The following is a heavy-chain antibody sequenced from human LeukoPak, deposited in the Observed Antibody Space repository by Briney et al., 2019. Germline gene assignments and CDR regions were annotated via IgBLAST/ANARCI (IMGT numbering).Heavy chain of an antibody. Sequence: SETLSLTCTVSGGSLSGHYWSWIRQPPGKRLEWIGYVSYTGRTKYNPSLQSRVTISIDTSKNQFSLKLTSVTAADTAVYYCAKVGAYGDYARHDYWGQGTLVTVSS. CDR1: GGSLSGHY. J-gene: IGHJ4*02. CDR3: AKVGAYGDYARHDY. CDR2: VSYTGRT. D-gene: IGHD4-17*01. V-gene: IGHV4-59*08.